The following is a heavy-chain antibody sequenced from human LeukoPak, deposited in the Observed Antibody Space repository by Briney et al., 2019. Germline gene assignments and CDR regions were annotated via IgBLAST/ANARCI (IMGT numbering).Heavy chain of an antibody. CDR3: ASGVAAAGFDS. D-gene: IGHD6-13*01. CDR1: GDSVSSNSAA. V-gene: IGHV6-1*01. Sequence: SQTLSLTCAISGDSVSSNSAAWSWIRQSPSRGLEWLGRTYYRSKWYYDYAVSVKSRITINPDTSKNQFSLQPNSVAADDTAVYYCASGVAAAGFDSWGQGTLVTVSS. J-gene: IGHJ4*02. CDR2: TYYRSKWYY.